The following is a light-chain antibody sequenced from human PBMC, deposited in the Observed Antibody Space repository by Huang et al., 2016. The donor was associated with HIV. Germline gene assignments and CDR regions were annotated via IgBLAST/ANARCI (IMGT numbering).Light chain of an antibody. CDR3: HQYYSSPQT. Sequence: DIVVTQSPGSLALSLGERAAINCTSSQSVFHSSNNKKYLSWYQLKPGQSPQLLIYWAATREVGVPDRFRGTGSGTDFTLTITSLQAEDVAVYYCHQYYSSPQTFGQGTKVEV. CDR2: WAA. CDR1: QSVFHSSNNKKY. J-gene: IGKJ1*01. V-gene: IGKV4-1*01.